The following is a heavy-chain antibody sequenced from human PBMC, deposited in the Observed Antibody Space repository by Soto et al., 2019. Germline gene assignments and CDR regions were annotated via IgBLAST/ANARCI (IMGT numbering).Heavy chain of an antibody. Sequence: GGSLRLSCAASGFTFSSYAMSWVRQAPGKGLEWVSAISGSGGSTYYADSVKGRFTISRDNSKNTLYLQMNSLRAEDTAVYYCAKDQQGGLFGELDVYYFDYWGQGTLVTVSS. J-gene: IGHJ4*02. CDR3: AKDQQGGLFGELDVYYFDY. CDR2: ISGSGGST. V-gene: IGHV3-23*01. CDR1: GFTFSSYA. D-gene: IGHD3-10*02.